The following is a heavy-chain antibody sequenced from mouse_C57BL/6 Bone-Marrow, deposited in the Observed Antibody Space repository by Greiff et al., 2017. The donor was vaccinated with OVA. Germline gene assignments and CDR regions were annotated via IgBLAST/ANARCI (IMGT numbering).Heavy chain of an antibody. Sequence: DVHLVESGEGLVKPGGSLKLSCAASGFTFSSYAMSWVRQTPEKRLEWVAYISSGGDYIYYADTVKGRFTISRDNARNTLYLQMSSLKSEDTAMYYCTTKIYYYGSSLFAYWGQGTLVTVSA. CDR2: ISSGGDYI. CDR1: GFTFSSYA. J-gene: IGHJ3*01. V-gene: IGHV5-9-1*02. CDR3: TTKIYYYGSSLFAY. D-gene: IGHD1-1*01.